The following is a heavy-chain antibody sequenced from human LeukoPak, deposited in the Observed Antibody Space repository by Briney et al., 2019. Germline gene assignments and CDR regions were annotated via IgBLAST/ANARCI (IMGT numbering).Heavy chain of an antibody. J-gene: IGHJ4*02. CDR1: GGSISSSSYY. Sequence: SETLSLTCTVSGGSISSSSYYWGWIRQPPGKGLEWIGSIYYTGSTYYNPSLKSRVTISVDTSKNQFSLKLSSVTAADTAVYYCARHGREDIVVVPAAPPLNWGQGTLVTVSS. CDR3: ARHGREDIVVVPAAPPLN. V-gene: IGHV4-39*01. D-gene: IGHD2-2*01. CDR2: IYYTGST.